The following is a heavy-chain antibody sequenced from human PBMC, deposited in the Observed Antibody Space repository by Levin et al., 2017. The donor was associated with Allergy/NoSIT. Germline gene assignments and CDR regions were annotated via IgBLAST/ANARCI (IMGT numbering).Heavy chain of an antibody. D-gene: IGHD4-11*01. V-gene: IGHV1-18*01. CDR3: ARGATTVITKSFDF. Sequence: GESLKISCKASGYTFSNYGISWVRQAPGQGLEWMGWIRVDNGDTNYAQKFQGRVTMTTDTSTSTAYMDLRSLRSDDTALYYCARGATTVITKSFDFWGQGTMVTVSS. J-gene: IGHJ3*01. CDR2: IRVDNGDT. CDR1: GYTFSNYG.